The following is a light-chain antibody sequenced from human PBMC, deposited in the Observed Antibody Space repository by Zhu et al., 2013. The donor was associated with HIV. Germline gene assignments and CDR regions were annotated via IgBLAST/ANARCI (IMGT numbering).Light chain of an antibody. CDR1: QNINNY. Sequence: DIQMTQSPSSLSASLGDRVTITCRASQNINNYLAWFQQKPGKLPKLLMYEASTLHSGVPSRFSGSGSGTDFTLTIAGLQPEDVATYYCQNHGNAPWTFGQGTQGG. V-gene: IGKV1-27*01. CDR3: QNHGNAPWT. J-gene: IGKJ1*01. CDR2: EAS.